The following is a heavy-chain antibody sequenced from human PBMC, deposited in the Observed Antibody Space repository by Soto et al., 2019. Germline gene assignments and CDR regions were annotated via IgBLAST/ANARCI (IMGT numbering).Heavy chain of an antibody. CDR2: INPRADST. V-gene: IGHV1-46*01. CDR1: GYTLSDAN. CDR3: ARDLRAGGDY. J-gene: IGHJ4*02. Sequence: QVQLVQSGAEVKKPGASVKVSCKASGYTLSDANIHWVRQAPGQGPEWMGIINPRADSTNYAQKCQGRVTLTRDTSTSTVYMELSSLRSEDTAVYYCARDLRAGGDYWGQGTLVTVSS. D-gene: IGHD1-26*01.